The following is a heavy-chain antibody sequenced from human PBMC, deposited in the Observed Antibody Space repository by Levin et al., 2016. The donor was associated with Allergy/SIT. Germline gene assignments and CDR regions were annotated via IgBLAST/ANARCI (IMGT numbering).Heavy chain of an antibody. Sequence: WIRQPPGKGLEWVSTIRDNGDSTYYADSVKGRFTISRVNSKDTLYLQMDSLRAEDTAVYYCAKRSSSSSGYFECWGQGTLVTVSS. D-gene: IGHD6-6*01. CDR2: IRDNGDST. CDR3: AKRSSSSSGYFEC. V-gene: IGHV3-23*01. J-gene: IGHJ4*02.